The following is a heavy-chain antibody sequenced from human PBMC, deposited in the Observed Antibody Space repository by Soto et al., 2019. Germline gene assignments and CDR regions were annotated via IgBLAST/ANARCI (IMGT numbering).Heavy chain of an antibody. CDR3: AREIVVVPAAMGSYYYGMDV. J-gene: IGHJ6*02. V-gene: IGHV4-31*03. CDR1: GGSISSGGYS. Sequence: PSETLSLTCTVSGGSISSGGYSWTWIRQHPGKGLEWIGYIYYSGSTYYKPSLKSRVTISVDTSKNQLSLKLSSVTAADTAVYYCAREIVVVPAAMGSYYYGMDVWGQGTTVTVSS. D-gene: IGHD2-2*01. CDR2: IYYSGST.